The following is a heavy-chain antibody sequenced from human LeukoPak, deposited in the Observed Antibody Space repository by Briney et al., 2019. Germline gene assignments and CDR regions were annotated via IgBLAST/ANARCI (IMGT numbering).Heavy chain of an antibody. J-gene: IGHJ4*02. V-gene: IGHV4-39*01. CDR2: IYYSGST. Sequence: PSETLSLTCTVSGGSISSSSYYWGWIRQPPGKGLEWIGSIYYSGSTYYNPSLKSRVTISVDTSKNQFSLKLSSVTAVDTAVYYCATRPLIAAAGFDYWGQGTLVTVSS. CDR1: GGSISSSSYY. CDR3: ATRPLIAAAGFDY. D-gene: IGHD6-13*01.